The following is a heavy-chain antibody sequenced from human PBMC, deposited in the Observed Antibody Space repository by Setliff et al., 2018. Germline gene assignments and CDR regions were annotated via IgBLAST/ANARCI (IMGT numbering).Heavy chain of an antibody. D-gene: IGHD7-27*01. V-gene: IGHV3-23*01. CDR1: GFTFSSHA. Sequence: HPGESLKISCAASGFTFSSHAMTWVRQVPGKGLEWVSAISGSGSTYYADSVKGRFTISRDNSKNTLYLQMNSLGAEDTAVYYCAKSPGDGPYYYYYMDVWGKGTTVTVSS. CDR3: AKSPGDGPYYYYYMDV. CDR2: ISGSGST. J-gene: IGHJ6*03.